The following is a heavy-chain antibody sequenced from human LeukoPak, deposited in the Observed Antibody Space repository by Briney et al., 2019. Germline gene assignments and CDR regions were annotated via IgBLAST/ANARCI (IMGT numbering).Heavy chain of an antibody. J-gene: IGHJ3*02. CDR2: MNPNSGNT. CDR3: ARGWIQLWLSPDAFDI. Sequence: GASVKVSCKASGYTFTGYDINWVRQATGQGLEWMGWMNPNSGNTGYAQKFQGRVTITRNTSISTAYMELSSLRSEDTAVYYCARGWIQLWLSPDAFDIWGQGTMVTVSS. D-gene: IGHD5-18*01. CDR1: GYTFTGYD. V-gene: IGHV1-8*03.